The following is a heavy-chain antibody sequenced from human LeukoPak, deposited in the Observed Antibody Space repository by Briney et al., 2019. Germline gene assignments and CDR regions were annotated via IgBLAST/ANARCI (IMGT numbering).Heavy chain of an antibody. Sequence: PGGSLRLSCAASGFTFDDYAMHWVRQAPGKGLEWVSGISWNSGSIGYADSVKGRFTISRDNAKNSLNLQMNSLRAEDTALYYCAKGIISVSGYIEYWGQGTLVTVSS. J-gene: IGHJ4*02. CDR3: AKGIISVSGYIEY. CDR1: GFTFDDYA. D-gene: IGHD1-14*01. CDR2: ISWNSGSI. V-gene: IGHV3-9*01.